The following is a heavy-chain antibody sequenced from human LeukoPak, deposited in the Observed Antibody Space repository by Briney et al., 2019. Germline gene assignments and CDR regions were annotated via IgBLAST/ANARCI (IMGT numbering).Heavy chain of an antibody. Sequence: PSETLSLTCTVSGGSISSYYWSWIRQPPGKGLEWIGYIYYSGSTNYNPSLKSRVTISVDTSKNQFSLKLSSVTAADTAVYYCARGLGYCSSTSCYPYFDYWGQGTLVTVSS. CDR2: IYYSGST. CDR3: ARGLGYCSSTSCYPYFDY. V-gene: IGHV4-59*01. J-gene: IGHJ4*02. D-gene: IGHD2-2*01. CDR1: GGSISSYY.